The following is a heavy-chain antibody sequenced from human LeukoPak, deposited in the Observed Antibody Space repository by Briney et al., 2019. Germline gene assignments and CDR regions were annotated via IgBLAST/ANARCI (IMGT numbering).Heavy chain of an antibody. CDR1: GFTFSGYA. V-gene: IGHV3-23*01. CDR3: AKGRVVPAALLDY. CDR2: ISGSGDTT. J-gene: IGHJ4*02. D-gene: IGHD2-15*01. Sequence: GGYLRLSCAASGFTFSGYAMTWVRQVPGKGLEWVSSISGSGDTTNYADSVKGRFTISRDNSKNTLFLQMNSLRADDTAVYYCAKGRVVPAALLDYWGQGTLVTVSS.